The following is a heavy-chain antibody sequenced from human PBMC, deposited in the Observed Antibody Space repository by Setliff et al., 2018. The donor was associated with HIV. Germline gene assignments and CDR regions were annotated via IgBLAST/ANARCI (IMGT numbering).Heavy chain of an antibody. CDR3: ARAPTVVTLLDY. D-gene: IGHD4-17*01. CDR2: INHSGSA. J-gene: IGHJ4*02. CDR1: GGSISSYY. Sequence: SETLSLTCTVSGGSISSYYWSWIRQAPGKGLEWIGEINHSGSATYNPSLKSRVTISVDTSKKQFSLKLSSVTAADTAVYYCARAPTVVTLLDYWGQGTLVTVSS. V-gene: IGHV4-59*08.